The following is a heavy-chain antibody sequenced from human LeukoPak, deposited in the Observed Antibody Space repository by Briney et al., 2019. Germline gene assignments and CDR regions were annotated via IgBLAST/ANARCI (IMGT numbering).Heavy chain of an antibody. V-gene: IGHV3-21*01. Sequence: GGSLRLSCAASGFTFSSYSMNWVRQAPGKGLEWVSSISSSSSYIYYADSVKGRFTISRGNAKNSLYLQMNSLRAEDTAVYYCARVRIAARPFYDYWGQGTLVTVSS. J-gene: IGHJ4*02. CDR2: ISSSSSYI. CDR3: ARVRIAARPFYDY. D-gene: IGHD6-6*01. CDR1: GFTFSSYS.